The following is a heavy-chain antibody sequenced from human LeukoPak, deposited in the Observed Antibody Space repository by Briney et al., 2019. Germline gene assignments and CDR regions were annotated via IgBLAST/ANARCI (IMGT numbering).Heavy chain of an antibody. CDR2: IYYSGST. CDR1: GGSISSYY. Sequence: SGTLSLTCTVSGGSISSYYWSCIRQPPGKGLEWIGYIYYSGSTNYNPSLKSRVTISVDTSKNQFSLKLSSVTAADTAVYYCARERRGWYLDYWGQGTLVTVSS. D-gene: IGHD2-15*01. V-gene: IGHV4-59*01. J-gene: IGHJ4*02. CDR3: ARERRGWYLDY.